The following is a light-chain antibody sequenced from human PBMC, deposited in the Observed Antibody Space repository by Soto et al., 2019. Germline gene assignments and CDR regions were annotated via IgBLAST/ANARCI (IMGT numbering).Light chain of an antibody. CDR1: SSDVGAYNY. V-gene: IGLV2-14*01. CDR3: TSFTGASTQV. CDR2: DVS. Sequence: QSALTQPASVSGSPGQSITISCTGTSSDVGAYNYVSWYQQHPGKAPKLMIYDVSNRPSGVSNRFSGSKSGNTASLTISGLRAEDEADYSCTSFTGASTQVFGGGAKLTVL. J-gene: IGLJ3*02.